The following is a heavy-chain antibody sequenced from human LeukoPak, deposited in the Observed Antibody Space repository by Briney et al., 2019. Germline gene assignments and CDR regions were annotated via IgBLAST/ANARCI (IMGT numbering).Heavy chain of an antibody. CDR2: IRSEAYAATT. CDR3: ARIGGSYYRRVREVDY. J-gene: IGHJ4*02. V-gene: IGHV3-49*04. D-gene: IGHD1-26*01. CDR1: GFTFGDKT. Sequence: GGSLRLSCTTSGFTFGDKTLSWVRQAPGQGLEWVGLIRSEAYAATTEYAANVRGRFTISRDDSKSVAYLQMNSLRAEDTAVYYCARIGGSYYRRVREVDYWGQGTLVTVSS.